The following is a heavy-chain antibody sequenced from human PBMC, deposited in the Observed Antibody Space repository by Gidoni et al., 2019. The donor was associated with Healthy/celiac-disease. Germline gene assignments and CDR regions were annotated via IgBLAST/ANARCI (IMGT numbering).Heavy chain of an antibody. CDR1: GGSISSSSYY. CDR2: IYYSGST. J-gene: IGHJ5*02. CDR3: ARQHRISFWFDP. V-gene: IGHV4-39*01. Sequence: QLQLQESGPGLVKPSETLSLTCTVSGGSISSSSYYWGWLRQPPGKGLEWIGSIYYSGSTYYNPSLKSRVTISVDTSKNQFSLKLSSVTAADTAVYYCARQHRISFWFDPWGQGTLVTVSS.